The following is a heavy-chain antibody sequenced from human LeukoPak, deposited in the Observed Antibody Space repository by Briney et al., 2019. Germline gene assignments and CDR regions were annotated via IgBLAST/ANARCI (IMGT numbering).Heavy chain of an antibody. CDR2: IYPGDPDT. CDR1: GYSFSNYW. D-gene: IGHD6-19*01. Sequence: RRGESLKISCRGSGYSFSNYWIGWVRQMPGKGLEWMGIIYPGDPDTRYNPSFQGQVTISADKSISTAYLQWSSLKASDTAMYYCASYSSGWYEGFDYWGQGTLVTVSS. CDR3: ASYSSGWYEGFDY. V-gene: IGHV5-51*01. J-gene: IGHJ4*02.